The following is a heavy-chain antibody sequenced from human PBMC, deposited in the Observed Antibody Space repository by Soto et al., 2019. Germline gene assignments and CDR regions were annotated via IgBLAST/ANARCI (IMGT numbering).Heavy chain of an antibody. D-gene: IGHD6-13*01. CDR2: IYYSGST. J-gene: IGHJ5*02. CDR1: GGSISSGDYY. CDR3: ARERYSSSWYDNWFDP. V-gene: IGHV4-30-4*01. Sequence: SETLSLTCTVSGGSISSGDYYWSWIRQPPGKGLEWIGYIYYSGSTYYNPSLKSRVTISVDTSKNQFSLKLSSVTAADTAVYYCARERYSSSWYDNWFDPWGQGTLVTVSS.